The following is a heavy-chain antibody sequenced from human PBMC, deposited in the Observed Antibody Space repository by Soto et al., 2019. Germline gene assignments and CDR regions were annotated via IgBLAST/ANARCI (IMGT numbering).Heavy chain of an antibody. CDR3: ARDGRYDFWSGYLPMDV. J-gene: IGHJ6*03. Sequence: SDSLSRTFIFSGGAISNGGYYGSWIRQHPGKGLEWIGYIYYSGSTYYNPSLKSRVTISVDTSKNQFSLKLSSVTAAGTAVYYCARDGRYDFWSGYLPMDVWGKGTTVT. CDR1: GGAISNGGYY. V-gene: IGHV4-31*03. D-gene: IGHD3-3*01. CDR2: IYYSGST.